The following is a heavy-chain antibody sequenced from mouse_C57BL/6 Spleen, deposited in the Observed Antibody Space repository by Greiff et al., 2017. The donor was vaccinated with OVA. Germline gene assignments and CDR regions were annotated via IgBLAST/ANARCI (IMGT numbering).Heavy chain of an antibody. D-gene: IGHD1-1*01. CDR2: IDPSDSET. J-gene: IGHJ2*01. CDR3: ARGGVYYGSRTHLFDY. CDR1: GYTFTSYW. Sequence: QVQLQQPGAELVRPGSSVKLSCKASGYTFTSYWMHWVKQRPIQGLEWIGNIDPSDSETLYNQKFKDKATLTVDKSSSTAYMQLSSLTSEDSAVYYGARGGVYYGSRTHLFDYWGQGTTLTVSS. V-gene: IGHV1-52*01.